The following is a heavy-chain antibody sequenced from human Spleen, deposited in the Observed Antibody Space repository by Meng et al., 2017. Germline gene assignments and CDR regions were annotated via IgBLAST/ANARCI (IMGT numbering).Heavy chain of an antibody. CDR2: IIPIFGTA. D-gene: IGHD1-1*01. CDR3: ARGPSWNDHPYGMDV. J-gene: IGHJ6*02. Sequence: SVKVSCKASGYTFTSYYMHWVRQAPGQGLEWMGGIIPIFGTANYAQKFQGRVTITADESTSTAYMELSSLRSEDTAVYYCARGPSWNDHPYGMDVWGQGTTVTVSS. V-gene: IGHV1-69*13. CDR1: GYTFTSYY.